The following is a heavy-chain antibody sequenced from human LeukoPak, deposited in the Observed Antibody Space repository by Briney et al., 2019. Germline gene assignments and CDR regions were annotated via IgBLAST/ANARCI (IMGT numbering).Heavy chain of an antibody. Sequence: GGSLRLSCAASGFTFNSYGMSWVRQAPGKGLEWVSGISGSGGSTYYADSVKGRFTISRDNSKNTLYLQMNSLRAEDTAVYYCAKPEPNYCSSTSCYEFFFDYWGQGTLVTVSS. CDR1: GFTFNSYG. J-gene: IGHJ4*02. CDR3: AKPEPNYCSSTSCYEFFFDY. V-gene: IGHV3-23*01. CDR2: ISGSGGST. D-gene: IGHD2-2*01.